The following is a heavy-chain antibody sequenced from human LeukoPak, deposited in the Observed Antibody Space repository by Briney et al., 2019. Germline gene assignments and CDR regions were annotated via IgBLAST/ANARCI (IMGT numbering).Heavy chain of an antibody. Sequence: ASVKVSCKASGYTFTGYYMHWVRQAPGQGLEWMGWINPNSGGTNYAQKFQGRVTITADKSTSTAYMELSSLRSEDTAVYYCARDYQSDCTNGVCYEHLYYYYMDVWGKGTTVTVSS. J-gene: IGHJ6*03. V-gene: IGHV1-2*02. D-gene: IGHD2-8*01. CDR2: INPNSGGT. CDR3: ARDYQSDCTNGVCYEHLYYYYMDV. CDR1: GYTFTGYY.